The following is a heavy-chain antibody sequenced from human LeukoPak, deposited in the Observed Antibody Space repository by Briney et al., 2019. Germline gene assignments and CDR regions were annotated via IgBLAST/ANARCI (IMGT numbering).Heavy chain of an antibody. CDR1: GFTFSSYA. CDR2: ISGSGGST. D-gene: IGHD2-15*01. CDR3: AKETYCSGSSCYWYFDL. V-gene: IGHV3-23*01. J-gene: IGHJ2*01. Sequence: GGSLRLSCAASGFTFSSYAMHWVRQAPGKGLEWVSAISGSGGSTYYADSVKGRFTISRDNSKNTLYLQMNSLRAEDTAVYYCAKETYCSGSSCYWYFDLWGRGTLVTVSS.